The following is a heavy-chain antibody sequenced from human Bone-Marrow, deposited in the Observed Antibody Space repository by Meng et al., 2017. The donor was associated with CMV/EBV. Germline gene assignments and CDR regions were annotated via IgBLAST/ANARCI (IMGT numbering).Heavy chain of an antibody. J-gene: IGHJ5*02. CDR1: GSPFSSYG. V-gene: IGHV3-30*18. D-gene: IGHD4-17*01. Sequence: SGSPFSSYGMHWVRQAPGKGLEWVAVISYDGSNKYYADSVKGRFTISRDNSKNTLYLQMNSLRAEDTAVYYCAKDQDYGDYDWHWFDPWGQGTLVTVSS. CDR2: ISYDGSNK. CDR3: AKDQDYGDYDWHWFDP.